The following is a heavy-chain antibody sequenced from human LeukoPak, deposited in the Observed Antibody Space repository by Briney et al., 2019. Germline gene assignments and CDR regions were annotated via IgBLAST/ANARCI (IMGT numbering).Heavy chain of an antibody. CDR3: ARPAYTAAYDL. Sequence: GGSLRLSCAASGFIFSTYWMTWVRQAPGKGLEWVANMKGDGSEIHYVESVKGRFTISRDNAKNSLYLQMNSLRPEDTALYYCARPAYTAAYDLWGQGTMVTVSS. CDR1: GFIFSTYW. D-gene: IGHD3-16*01. V-gene: IGHV3-7*01. CDR2: MKGDGSEI. J-gene: IGHJ3*01.